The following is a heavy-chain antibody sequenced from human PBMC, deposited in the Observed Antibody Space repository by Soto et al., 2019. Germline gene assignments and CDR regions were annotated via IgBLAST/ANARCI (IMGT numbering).Heavy chain of an antibody. CDR3: AKNWGRGPYYYGMDV. V-gene: IGHV3-33*06. CDR1: GFTFSSYG. J-gene: IGHJ6*02. Sequence: SGGSLRLSCAASGFTFSSYGMHWVRQAPGKGLEWVAVIWYDGSNKYYADSVKGRITISRDNSKNTLYLQMNSLRVEDTAVYYCAKNWGRGPYYYGMDVWGQGTTVTVSS. D-gene: IGHD7-27*01. CDR2: IWYDGSNK.